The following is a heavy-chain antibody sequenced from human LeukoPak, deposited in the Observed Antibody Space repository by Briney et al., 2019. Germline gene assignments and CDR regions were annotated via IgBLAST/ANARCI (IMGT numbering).Heavy chain of an antibody. Sequence: ASVKVSCKASGGTFSSYAISWVRQAPGQGLEWMGRIIPILGIANYAQKFQGRVTITADKSTSTAYMELSSLRSEDTAVYYCARGPRHPAYYDFWSGYYPTPNWFDPWGQGTLVTVSS. J-gene: IGHJ5*02. D-gene: IGHD3-3*01. CDR1: GGTFSSYA. V-gene: IGHV1-69*04. CDR2: IIPILGIA. CDR3: ARGPRHPAYYDFWSGYYPTPNWFDP.